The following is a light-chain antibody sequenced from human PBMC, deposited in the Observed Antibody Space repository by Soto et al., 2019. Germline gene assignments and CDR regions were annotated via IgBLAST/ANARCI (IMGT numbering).Light chain of an antibody. CDR3: QQLSSYPLT. J-gene: IGKJ4*01. CDR2: AAS. Sequence: IQLTQSPSSLSASVGDRVTITCRASQGISSYLAWYQQKPWKAPKLLIYAASTVQSGVPSRFSGSGSGTELTLTISSLKPEDSATYYCQQLSSYPLTFGGGTTVEIK. CDR1: QGISSY. V-gene: IGKV1-9*01.